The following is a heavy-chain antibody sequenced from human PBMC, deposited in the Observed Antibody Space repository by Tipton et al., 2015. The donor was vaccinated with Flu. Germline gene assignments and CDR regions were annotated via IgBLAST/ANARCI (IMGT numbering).Heavy chain of an antibody. Sequence: SGFIFSTYGTHWVRRAPGKGLEWVAVIWYDGSNEYYADSVKGRFTISRDNSKNTPYLQMNSLRAEDTGVYYCARDKNEFYAFDFWAQGTLVTVSS. CDR1: GFIFSTYG. CDR2: IWYDGSNE. J-gene: IGHJ4*02. CDR3: ARDKNEFYAFDF. V-gene: IGHV3-33*01. D-gene: IGHD2/OR15-2a*01.